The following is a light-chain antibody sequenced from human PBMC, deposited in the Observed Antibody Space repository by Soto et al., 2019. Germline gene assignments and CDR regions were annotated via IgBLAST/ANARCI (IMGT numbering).Light chain of an antibody. J-gene: IGKJ1*01. CDR1: QSLLHGDGYNY. V-gene: IGKV2-28*01. CDR2: LGS. Sequence: DIVMTRSPLSLPVTPGEPASISCRSSQSLLHGDGYNYLDWYLQKPGQSPQLLIFLGSNRASGVPDRFSGSGSGTDFTLTISRVEAEDFGVYYCMQALQTPWTFGQGTQVEIK. CDR3: MQALQTPWT.